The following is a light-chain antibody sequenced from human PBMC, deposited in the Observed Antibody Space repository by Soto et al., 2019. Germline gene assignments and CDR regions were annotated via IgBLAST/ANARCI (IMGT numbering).Light chain of an antibody. V-gene: IGKV3-11*01. CDR1: QSVSSY. Sequence: EIVLTQSPATLSLSPGERATLSCRASQSVSSYLAWYQQKPGQAPRLLIYDASNRATGIPARFSGSGSGTDFTLTISSLEPEEFAVYYWQQRSNWPLTFGGGTEVDSK. CDR2: DAS. J-gene: IGKJ4*01. CDR3: QQRSNWPLT.